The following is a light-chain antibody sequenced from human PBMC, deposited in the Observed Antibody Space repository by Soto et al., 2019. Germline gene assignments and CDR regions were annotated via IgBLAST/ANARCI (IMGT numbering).Light chain of an antibody. V-gene: IGKV1-27*01. Sequence: DVQMTQSPSSLSAFVGDRVTITCRASQCIAPDLAWFQQKPGKVPKLLIYATSTLQSGVPSRFSGSGSGTDFTLNINSLQPEDVGTYYCQKYNSAPLTFGGGTKVEIK. CDR1: QCIAPD. CDR2: ATS. J-gene: IGKJ4*01. CDR3: QKYNSAPLT.